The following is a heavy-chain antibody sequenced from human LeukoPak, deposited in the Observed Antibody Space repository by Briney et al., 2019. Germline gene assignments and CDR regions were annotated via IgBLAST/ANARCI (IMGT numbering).Heavy chain of an antibody. Sequence: SVKVSCKASGYTFTSYDINWVRQAPGQGLEWMGRIIPILGIANYAQKFQGRVTITADKSTSTAYMELSSLRSEDTAVYYCARGGRYYDSSGYRGPPEDYFDYWGQGTLVTVSS. CDR3: ARGGRYYDSSGYRGPPEDYFDY. V-gene: IGHV1-69*04. CDR2: IIPILGIA. D-gene: IGHD3-22*01. J-gene: IGHJ4*02. CDR1: GYTFTSYD.